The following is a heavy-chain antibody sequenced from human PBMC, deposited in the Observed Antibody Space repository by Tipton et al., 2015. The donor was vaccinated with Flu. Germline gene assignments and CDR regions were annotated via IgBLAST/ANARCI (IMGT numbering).Heavy chain of an antibody. V-gene: IGHV3-7*01. D-gene: IGHD2-21*02. CDR3: SVTLDY. J-gene: IGHJ4*02. Sequence: GSLRLSCTCSGFTFSNSWMDWVSQAPGKGLEGVANISPDGRLIYYGDSVKGRFTISRDNARNSLYLQLNSLRAEDTAVYYCSVTLDYLGQGTLVTVSS. CDR2: ISPDGRLI. CDR1: GFTFSNSW.